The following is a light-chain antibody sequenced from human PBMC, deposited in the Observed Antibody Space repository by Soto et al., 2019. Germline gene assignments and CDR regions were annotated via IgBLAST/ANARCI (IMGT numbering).Light chain of an antibody. CDR2: DVS. Sequence: QSVLTQPASASGSPGQSITISCTGTSSDFGDFNYVFWYQQHPGKAPKLLIYDVSNRPSGVSNRFSGSKSGDTASLTISGLQAEDEADYYCTSYTTSITYVFGTGTKVTVL. V-gene: IGLV2-14*03. J-gene: IGLJ1*01. CDR1: SSDFGDFNY. CDR3: TSYTTSITYV.